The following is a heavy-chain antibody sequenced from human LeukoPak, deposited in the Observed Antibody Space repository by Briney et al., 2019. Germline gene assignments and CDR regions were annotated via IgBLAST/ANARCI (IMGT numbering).Heavy chain of an antibody. V-gene: IGHV3-53*01. D-gene: IGHD3-3*01. Sequence: GGSLRLSCAASGFSVSNNYMTWVRQAPGKGLEWVSLIYSDARTYYADSVKGRFTISRDNSKNTLYLQMNSVRAEDTAVYYCARDRKYDFWSGPQPYGMDVWGQGTTVTVSS. CDR1: GFSVSNNY. J-gene: IGHJ6*02. CDR3: ARDRKYDFWSGPQPYGMDV. CDR2: IYSDART.